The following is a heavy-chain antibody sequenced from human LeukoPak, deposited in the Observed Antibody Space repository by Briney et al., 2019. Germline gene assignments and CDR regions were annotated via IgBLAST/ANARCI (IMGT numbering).Heavy chain of an antibody. V-gene: IGHV1-69*05. J-gene: IGHJ4*02. CDR1: GGTFSSYA. Sequence: SVKVSCKASGGTFSSYAISWVRQAPGQGLEWMGGIIPIFGTANSAQKFQGRVTITTDESTSTAYMELSSLRSEDTAVYYCARAGTVTTFDYFDYWGQGTLVTVSS. CDR3: ARAGTVTTFDYFDY. D-gene: IGHD4-17*01. CDR2: IIPIFGTA.